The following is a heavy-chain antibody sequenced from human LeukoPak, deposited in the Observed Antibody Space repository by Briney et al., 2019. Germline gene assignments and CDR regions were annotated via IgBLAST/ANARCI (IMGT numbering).Heavy chain of an antibody. V-gene: IGHV4-59*01. Sequence: SETLSLTCTVSGGSINSYYWSWIRQPPGKGLEWIGYISYSGNTNYNPSLKSRVTISLDTSKKQFFLKLSSVTAADTAMYYCARQGYYYDSSGYYSDYWGQGTLVTVSS. D-gene: IGHD3-22*01. CDR2: ISYSGNT. CDR1: GGSINSYY. J-gene: IGHJ4*02. CDR3: ARQGYYYDSSGYYSDY.